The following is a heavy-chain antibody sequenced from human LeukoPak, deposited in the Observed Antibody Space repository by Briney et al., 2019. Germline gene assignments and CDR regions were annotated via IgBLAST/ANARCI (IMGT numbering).Heavy chain of an antibody. J-gene: IGHJ4*02. CDR1: GGSISSSSYY. Sequence: PSETLSLTCTVSGGSISSSSYYWSWIRQSAGKGLEWIGRIYTSGSTNYNPSLKSRVIMSVDTSKNQFSLKLSSVTAADTAVYYCATLGYCSSTSCYTDDYWGQGTLVTVSS. D-gene: IGHD2-2*02. CDR2: IYTSGST. CDR3: ATLGYCSSTSCYTDDY. V-gene: IGHV4-61*02.